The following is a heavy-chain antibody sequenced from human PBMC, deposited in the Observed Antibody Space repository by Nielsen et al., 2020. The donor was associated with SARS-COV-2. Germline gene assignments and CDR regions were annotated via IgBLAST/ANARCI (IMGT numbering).Heavy chain of an antibody. V-gene: IGHV3-23*01. Sequence: SCKASGGTFSSYAMSWVRQAPGKGLEWVSAISGSGGSTYYADSVKGRFTISRDNSKNTLYLQMNSLRAEDTAVYYCAKDCRGYSYGYPFDYWGQGTLDTVSS. D-gene: IGHD5-18*01. J-gene: IGHJ4*02. CDR2: ISGSGGST. CDR3: AKDCRGYSYGYPFDY. CDR1: GGTFSSYA.